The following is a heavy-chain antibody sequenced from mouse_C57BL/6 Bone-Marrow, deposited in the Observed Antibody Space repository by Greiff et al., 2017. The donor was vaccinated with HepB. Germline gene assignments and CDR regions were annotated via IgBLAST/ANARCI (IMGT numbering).Heavy chain of an antibody. CDR2: IYPRDGST. CDR1: GYTFTSYD. CDR3: AREGDYDDYAMDY. J-gene: IGHJ4*01. D-gene: IGHD2-4*01. V-gene: IGHV1-85*01. Sequence: VQLQESGPELVKPGASVKLSCKASGYTFTSYDINWVKQRPGQGLEWIGWIYPRDGSTKYNEKFKGKATLTVDTSSSTAYMERHSLTSEDSAVYFCAREGDYDDYAMDYWGQGTSVTVSS.